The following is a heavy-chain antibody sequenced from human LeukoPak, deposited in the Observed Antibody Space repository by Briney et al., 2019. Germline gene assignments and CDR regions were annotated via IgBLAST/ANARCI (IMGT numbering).Heavy chain of an antibody. V-gene: IGHV4-34*01. D-gene: IGHD3-3*01. CDR3: ARGHFSYYDFWSGYYPYYYYGMDV. CDR1: GGSFSGYY. J-gene: IGHJ6*02. Sequence: SETLSLTCAVYGGSFSGYYWSWIRQPPGKGLEWIGEINHSGSTNYNPSLKSRVTISVDTSKNQFSLELSSVTAADTAVYYCARGHFSYYDFWSGYYPYYYYGMDVWGQGTTVTVSS. CDR2: INHSGST.